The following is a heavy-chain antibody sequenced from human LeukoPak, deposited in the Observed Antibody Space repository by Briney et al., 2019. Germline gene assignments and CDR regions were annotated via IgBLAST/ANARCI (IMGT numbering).Heavy chain of an antibody. J-gene: IGHJ5*02. D-gene: IGHD3-10*01. V-gene: IGHV3-21*01. CDR1: GFTFSNSY. Sequence: GGSLRLSCAASGFTFSNSYMNWVRQAPGKGLEWVSSISSSTNYIYYADSVKGRFTISRDNAKNALYLQMNSLTAEDTAVHYCVRAHHPGGWFDPWGQGTLVTVSS. CDR2: ISSSTNYI. CDR3: VRAHHPGGWFDP.